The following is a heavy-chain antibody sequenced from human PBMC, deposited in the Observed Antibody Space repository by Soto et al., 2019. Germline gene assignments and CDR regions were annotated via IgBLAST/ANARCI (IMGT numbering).Heavy chain of an antibody. J-gene: IGHJ4*02. CDR3: ARPGLASLDNYYLGY. CDR2: IWSDGSSK. Sequence: YGRHRISKAPGKGLEWVAFIWSDGSSKYYADSVKGRFTISRDNSENTVYLQMKNLRVGDTAVYYCARPGLASLDNYYLGYWGQGTLVSVSS. CDR1: YG. V-gene: IGHV3-33*01. D-gene: IGHD1-1*01.